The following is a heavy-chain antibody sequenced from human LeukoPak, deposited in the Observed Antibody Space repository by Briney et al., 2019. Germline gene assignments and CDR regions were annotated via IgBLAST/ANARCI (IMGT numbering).Heavy chain of an antibody. D-gene: IGHD2-15*01. V-gene: IGHV7-4-1*02. CDR1: GYTFNDYY. J-gene: IGHJ4*02. Sequence: ASVKVSCKASGYTFNDYYMHWVRQAPGQGLEWMGRINTNTGNPTYAQGFTGRFVFSLDTSVTTAYLQISSLTADDTAVYFCARAEGYCSGSTCFSYWGQGTLVTVSS. CDR3: ARAEGYCSGSTCFSY. CDR2: INTNTGNP.